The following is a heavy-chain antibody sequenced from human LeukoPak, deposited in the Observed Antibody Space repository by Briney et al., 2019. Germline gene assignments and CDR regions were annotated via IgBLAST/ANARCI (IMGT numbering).Heavy chain of an antibody. CDR2: IYTSGST. CDR1: GGSISSGSYY. J-gene: IGHJ4*02. D-gene: IGHD3-22*01. Sequence: ASQTLSLTCTVSGGSISSGSYYWSWIRQPAGKGLEWIGRIYTSGSTNYNPSLKSRVTISVDTSKNQFSLKLSSVTAADTAVYYCARNGYYSTDYWGQGTLVTVSS. CDR3: ARNGYYSTDY. V-gene: IGHV4-61*02.